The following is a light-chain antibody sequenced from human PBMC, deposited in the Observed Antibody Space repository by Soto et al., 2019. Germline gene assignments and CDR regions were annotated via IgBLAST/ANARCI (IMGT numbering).Light chain of an antibody. CDR2: RRN. V-gene: IGLV1-47*01. CDR3: AAWDDSLSGYV. Sequence: QSVLTQPPSTSGTPGQRVTISCSGTNXNIGHNYVDWYQQVPGTAPKLLISRRNERPSGVPDRFSGSKSGTSASLSISGLRSEDEADYFCAAWDDSLSGYVFGTGTKVTVL. J-gene: IGLJ1*01. CDR1: NXNIGHNY.